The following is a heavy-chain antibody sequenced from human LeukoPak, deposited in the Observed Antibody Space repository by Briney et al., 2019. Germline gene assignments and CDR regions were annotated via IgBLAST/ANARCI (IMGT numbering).Heavy chain of an antibody. CDR2: IWYDGSNK. J-gene: IGHJ4*02. V-gene: IGHV3-33*01. CDR3: ARDGGYSGYDGVLGYFDY. Sequence: GGSLRLSCAASGFTFSSYGMHWVRQAPGKGLEWVAVIWYDGSNKYYAVSVKGRFTISRDNSKNTLYLQMNSLRAEDTAVYYCARDGGYSGYDGVLGYFDYWGQGTLVTVSS. CDR1: GFTFSSYG. D-gene: IGHD5-12*01.